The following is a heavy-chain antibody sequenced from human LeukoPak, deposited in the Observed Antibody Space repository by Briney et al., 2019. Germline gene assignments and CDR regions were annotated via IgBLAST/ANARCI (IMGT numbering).Heavy chain of an antibody. CDR3: TTDCSGGSCYQTHY. V-gene: IGHV3-15*01. CDR1: GFTFSNAW. D-gene: IGHD2-15*01. J-gene: IGHJ4*02. CDR2: IKSKTDGGTT. Sequence: PGGSLRLSCAASGFTFSNAWMSWVRQAPGKGLEWVGRIKSKTDGGTTDYAAPVKGRFTISRDDSKNTLYLQMNSLKTEDTAVYYCTTDCSGGSCYQTHYWGQGTLVTVSS.